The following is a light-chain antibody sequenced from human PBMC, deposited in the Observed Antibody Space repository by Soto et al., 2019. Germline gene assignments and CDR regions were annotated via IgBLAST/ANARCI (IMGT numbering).Light chain of an antibody. V-gene: IGKV1-5*01. Sequence: DIQMTQSPSTLSASFGDRVTITCRASQSISSWLAWYQQKPGKAPKLLIFDASSLESGTPSRFSGSGSGTEFTLTISSLQPDDFATYYCQHYNSYSEAFGQGTKVDIK. CDR2: DAS. CDR3: QHYNSYSEA. J-gene: IGKJ1*01. CDR1: QSISSW.